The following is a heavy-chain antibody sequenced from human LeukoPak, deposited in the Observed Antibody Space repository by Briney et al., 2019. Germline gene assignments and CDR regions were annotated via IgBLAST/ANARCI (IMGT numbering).Heavy chain of an antibody. CDR3: ARRNVVGGSYYFDY. CDR1: GGSFSGYY. Sequence: SETLSLTCAVYGGSFSGYYWSWIRQPPGKGLEWIGEINHSGSTNYNPSLRSRVTISVDTSKNQFSLKLSSVTAADTAVYYCARRNVVGGSYYFDYWGQGTLVTVSS. CDR2: INHSGST. J-gene: IGHJ4*02. V-gene: IGHV4-34*01. D-gene: IGHD1-26*01.